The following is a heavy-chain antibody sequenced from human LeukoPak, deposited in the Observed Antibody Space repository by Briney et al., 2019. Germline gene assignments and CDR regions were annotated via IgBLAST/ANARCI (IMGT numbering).Heavy chain of an antibody. CDR2: INGDGSST. D-gene: IGHD3-22*01. CDR1: GFTLSGYW. V-gene: IGHV3-74*01. Sequence: GGSLRLSCAASGFTLSGYWMHWVRQAPGKGLVWVSRINGDGSSTNYADSVKGRFTISRDNAKNTLYLQMNSLRAEDTAVYYCARGYYDLEYWGQGTLVTVSS. CDR3: ARGYYDLEY. J-gene: IGHJ4*02.